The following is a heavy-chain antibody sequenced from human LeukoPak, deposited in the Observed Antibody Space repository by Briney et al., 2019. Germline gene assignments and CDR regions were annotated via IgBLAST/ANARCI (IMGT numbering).Heavy chain of an antibody. CDR2: INPDGGST. CDR3: ALAAVGTCCDS. Sequence: GGSLRFSCAAAGFTFSSYWMHWVGHAPGKELMWGSRINPDGGSTNYADSVKGGFTISRDNAKNTLYLQMNSMGAEDPPVYYCALAAVGTCCDSWGQGTLVTVSS. D-gene: IGHD6-13*01. CDR1: GFTFSSYW. J-gene: IGHJ4*02. V-gene: IGHV3-74*01.